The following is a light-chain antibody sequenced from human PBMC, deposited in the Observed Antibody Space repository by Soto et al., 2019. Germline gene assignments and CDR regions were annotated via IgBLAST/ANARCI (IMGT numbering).Light chain of an antibody. CDR1: QSVGSD. J-gene: IGKJ1*01. V-gene: IGKV3D-15*01. CDR2: DIF. Sequence: EIVMTQSPATLSVPPGERAILSCRASQSVGSDLAWYQQKPGQAPRLVIYDIFTRATGVPTRISGTGSGTEFTLTISSLQPGDYATFYCQQYYSYSWTFGQGTKVDIK. CDR3: QQYYSYSWT.